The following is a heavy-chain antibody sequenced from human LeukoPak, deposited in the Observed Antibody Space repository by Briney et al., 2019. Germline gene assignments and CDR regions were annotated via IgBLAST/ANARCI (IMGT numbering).Heavy chain of an antibody. J-gene: IGHJ4*02. CDR2: IWYDGSNK. CDR1: GFTFSSYG. CDR3: ARGDGSRLDY. Sequence: PGRSLRLSCAASGFTFSSYGVHWVRQAPGKGLEWVAVIWYDGSNKYYADSVKGRFTISRDNSKNTLYLQMNSLRAEDTAVYYCARGDGSRLDYWGQGTLVTVSS. V-gene: IGHV3-33*01. D-gene: IGHD2-15*01.